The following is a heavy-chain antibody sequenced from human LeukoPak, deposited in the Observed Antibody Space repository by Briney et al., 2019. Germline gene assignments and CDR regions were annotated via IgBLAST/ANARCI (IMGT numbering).Heavy chain of an antibody. CDR1: GDSISTYY. CDR2: IYYTGTT. CDR3: AREDPQTTVPEGMDV. J-gene: IGHJ6*02. V-gene: IGHV4-59*01. Sequence: NSSETLSLTCSVSGDSISTYYWSWIRQLPGKGLEWIGYIYYTGTTNYNPSLRSRVTISVDTSRNQFSLRLSSVTAADTAVYYCAREDPQTTVPEGMDVWGHGTTVIVSS. D-gene: IGHD4-17*01.